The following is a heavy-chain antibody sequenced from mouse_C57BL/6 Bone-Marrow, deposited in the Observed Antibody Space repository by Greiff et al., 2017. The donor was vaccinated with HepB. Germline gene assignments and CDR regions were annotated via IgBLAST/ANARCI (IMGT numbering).Heavy chain of an antibody. CDR1: GFTFSSYG. CDR3: ARSPPLPAY. V-gene: IGHV5-6*01. J-gene: IGHJ3*01. D-gene: IGHD2-1*01. CDR2: ISSGGSYT. Sequence: VQLKESGGDLVKPGGSLKLSCAASGFTFSSYGMSWVRQTPDKRLEWVATISSGGSYTYYPDSVKGRFTISRDNAKNTRYLQMSSLKSEDTAMYYCARSPPLPAYWGQGTLVTVSA.